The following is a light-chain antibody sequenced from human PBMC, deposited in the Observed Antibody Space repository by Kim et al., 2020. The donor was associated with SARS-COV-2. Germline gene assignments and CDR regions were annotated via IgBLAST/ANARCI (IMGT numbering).Light chain of an antibody. CDR1: SSNIGAGYD. Sequence: QSVLTQPPSVSGAPGQRVTISCTGSSSNIGAGYDVHWYQQPPGTAPKLLIHANTNRPSGVPDRFSGSKSGTSASLAITGLQAEDEADYYCQSYDSSLSEDVAFGGGTQLTVL. CDR3: QSYDSSLSEDVA. V-gene: IGLV1-40*01. CDR2: ANT. J-gene: IGLJ2*01.